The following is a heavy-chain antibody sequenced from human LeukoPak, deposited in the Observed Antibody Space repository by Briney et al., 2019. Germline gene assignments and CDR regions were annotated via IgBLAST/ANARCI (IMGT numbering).Heavy chain of an antibody. CDR2: IWYDGSNK. J-gene: IGHJ4*02. D-gene: IGHD1-26*01. V-gene: IGHV3-33*01. CDR3: ARESSDGSYGY. CDR1: GFSFSNFG. Sequence: GGSLRLSCTASGFSFSNFGMHWVRQAPGKGLEWVAVIWYDGSNKYYADSVKGRFTISRDNSKNTLYLQMNSLRAEDTAVYYCARESSDGSYGYWGQGTLVTVSS.